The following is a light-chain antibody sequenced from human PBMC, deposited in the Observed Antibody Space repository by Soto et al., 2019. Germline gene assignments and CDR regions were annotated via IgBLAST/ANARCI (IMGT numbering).Light chain of an antibody. CDR3: YSFTTSNTYV. CDR1: SSDVGSYNR. V-gene: IGLV2-18*02. CDR2: EVS. Sequence: SVLTQPPSVSVSPGQSVTISCSGTSSDVGSYNRVSWYQQAPGTAPKVMIYEVSNRPSGVPDRLSGSKSGNTASLTISGLQPEDEADYYCYSFTTSNTYVFGTGTKVTVL. J-gene: IGLJ1*01.